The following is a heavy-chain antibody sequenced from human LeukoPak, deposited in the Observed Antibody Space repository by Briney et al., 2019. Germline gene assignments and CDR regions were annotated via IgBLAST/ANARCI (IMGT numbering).Heavy chain of an antibody. CDR3: TTLYCSSTSCPWGFDY. CDR1: GFTFSNAW. D-gene: IGHD2-2*01. J-gene: IGHJ4*02. V-gene: IGHV3-15*01. CDR2: IKSKTDGGTT. Sequence: GGSLRLSCAASGFTFSNAWMSWVRQAPGKGLEWVGRIKSKTDGGTTDYAAPVKGRFTISRDDSKNTLYLQMNSLKTEDTAVYYRTTLYCSSTSCPWGFDYWGQGTLVTVFS.